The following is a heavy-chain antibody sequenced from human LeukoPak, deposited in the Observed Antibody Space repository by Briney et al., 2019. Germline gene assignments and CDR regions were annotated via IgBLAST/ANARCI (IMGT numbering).Heavy chain of an antibody. CDR2: ISGAGRST. CDR3: ARGVNGIIMLRGLRRDYYYMDV. CDR1: GFTFSSYG. Sequence: PGGSLRLSCAASGFTFSSYGMTWVRQAPGKGLEWVSVISGAGRSTYYADSVKGRFTISRDNSKNTLYLQMNSLRAEDTAVYCCARGVNGIIMLRGLRRDYYYMDVWGKGTTVTISS. V-gene: IGHV3-23*01. J-gene: IGHJ6*03. D-gene: IGHD3-10*01.